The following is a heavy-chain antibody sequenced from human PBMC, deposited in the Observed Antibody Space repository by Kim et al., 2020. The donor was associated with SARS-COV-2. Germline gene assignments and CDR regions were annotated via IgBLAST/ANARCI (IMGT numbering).Heavy chain of an antibody. CDR1: GLTFTNAW. V-gene: IGHV3-15*01. J-gene: IGHJ4*02. Sequence: GGSLRLSCAASGLTFTNAWMGWVRQAPGKGLEWVGRIKSKIDGGTTDYAASMKGRFTISRDDSKKTLYLQMNSLKTEDTALYYCTTGGRPVGTTPFDHWGQGTLVTVSS. CDR2: IKSKIDGGTT. D-gene: IGHD1-26*01. CDR3: TTGGRPVGTTPFDH.